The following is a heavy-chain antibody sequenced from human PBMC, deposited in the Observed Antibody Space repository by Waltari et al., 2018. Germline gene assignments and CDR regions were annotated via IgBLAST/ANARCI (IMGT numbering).Heavy chain of an antibody. V-gene: IGHV3-7*01. J-gene: IGHJ5*02. Sequence: DVQLVVSGGGLVQPGGSLRLPCVVSGFDFSNFWMIWARQAPGKGLEWVANIKKDGSEIHYVDSVKGRFTISRDNAKKSVYLQMNSLRVEDTAVYFCVRVGEENSNSQYRWFDAWGQGSLVTVSS. CDR2: IKKDGSEI. D-gene: IGHD3-16*02. CDR3: VRVGEENSNSQYRWFDA. CDR1: GFDFSNFW.